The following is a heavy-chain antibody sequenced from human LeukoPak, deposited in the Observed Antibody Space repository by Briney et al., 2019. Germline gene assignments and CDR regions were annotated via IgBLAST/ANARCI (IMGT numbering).Heavy chain of an antibody. J-gene: IGHJ6*02. D-gene: IGHD4/OR15-4a*01. CDR2: VYYSGTT. CDR3: AREDPQTRVPEGMDV. CDR1: GGSISYYY. V-gene: IGHV4-59*01. Sequence: SETLSLTCTVSGGSISYYYWSWIRQSPGKGLEWIGYVYYSGTTNYNPSLKSRVTISVDTSKNQFSLQLRSVTAADTAVYYCAREDPQTRVPEGMDVWGQGTTVAVSS.